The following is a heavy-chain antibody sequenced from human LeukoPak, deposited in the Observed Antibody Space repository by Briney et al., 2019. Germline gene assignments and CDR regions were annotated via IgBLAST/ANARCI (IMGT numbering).Heavy chain of an antibody. CDR3: ARLCTNGVCYMGDY. Sequence: PSETLSLTCAVYGGSFSGYYWSWIRQPPGKGLEWIGEINHSGSTNYNPSLKSRVTISVDTSKNQFSLKLSSVTAADTAVYYCARLCTNGVCYMGDYWGQGTLVTVSS. J-gene: IGHJ4*02. D-gene: IGHD2-8*01. V-gene: IGHV4-34*01. CDR2: INHSGST. CDR1: GGSFSGYY.